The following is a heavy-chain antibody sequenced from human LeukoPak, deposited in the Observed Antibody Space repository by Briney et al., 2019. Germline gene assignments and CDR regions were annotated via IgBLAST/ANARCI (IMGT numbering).Heavy chain of an antibody. CDR3: ARHVVPAAIFEGWFDP. CDR2: IYTSGST. D-gene: IGHD2-2*02. J-gene: IGHJ5*02. CDR1: GGSINSYY. V-gene: IGHV4-4*09. Sequence: SETLSLTCTVSGGSINSYYWSWIRQPPGKGLEWIGYIYTSGSTNYNPSLKSRVTISVDTSKNQFSLKLSSVTAADTAVYYCARHVVPAAIFEGWFDPWGQGTLVTVSS.